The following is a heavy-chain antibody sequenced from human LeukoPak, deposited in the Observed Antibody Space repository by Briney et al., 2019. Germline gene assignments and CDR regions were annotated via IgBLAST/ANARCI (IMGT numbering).Heavy chain of an antibody. CDR3: ARVQFQWFDP. Sequence: PGGSLRLSCAASGFTFSSYGMHWVRQAPGKGLEWVAVISYDGSNKYYADSVKGRFTISRDNSKKTLYLQMNNLRVEDTAVYYCARVQFQWFDPWGQGTLVTVSS. CDR1: GFTFSSYG. J-gene: IGHJ5*02. V-gene: IGHV3-30*03. D-gene: IGHD6-19*01. CDR2: ISYDGSNK.